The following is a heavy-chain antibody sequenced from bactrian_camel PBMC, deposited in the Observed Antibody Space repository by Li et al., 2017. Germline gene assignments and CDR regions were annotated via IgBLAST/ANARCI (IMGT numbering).Heavy chain of an antibody. CDR1: GYTYSRYC. D-gene: IGHD7*01. CDR3: ARSGWWAGCRVRTDFSY. CDR2: IARDGTT. J-gene: IGHJ6*01. V-gene: IGHV3S53*01. Sequence: HVQLVESGGDSVQAGGSLRLSWAASGYTYSRYCMGWYRQAPGKEREAVATIARDGTTSYADSMKDRFAISNDRAKNTLYLEMSSLNPEDTATYYCARSGWWAGCRVRTDFSYWGQGTQVTVS.